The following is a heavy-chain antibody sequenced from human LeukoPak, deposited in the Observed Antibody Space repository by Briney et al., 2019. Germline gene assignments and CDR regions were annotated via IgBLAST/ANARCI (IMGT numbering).Heavy chain of an antibody. CDR1: GFTFSSYA. Sequence: GGSLRLSCAASGFTFSSYAMSWVRQAPGKGLEWVSGISVSRGTTYYADSVKGRFTISRDNSKNALNLQMNSLRAEDTAVYYCAKGQYCSGTSCPYSYFYMDVWGRGTTVTVS. CDR2: ISVSRGTT. D-gene: IGHD2-2*01. V-gene: IGHV3-23*01. J-gene: IGHJ6*03. CDR3: AKGQYCSGTSCPYSYFYMDV.